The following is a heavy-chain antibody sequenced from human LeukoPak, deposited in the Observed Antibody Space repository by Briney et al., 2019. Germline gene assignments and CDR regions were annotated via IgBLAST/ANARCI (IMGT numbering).Heavy chain of an antibody. D-gene: IGHD3-22*01. CDR1: GGSISSSGASIRKYY. J-gene: IGHJ4*02. CDR3: ARYYYDSSGYYYPDY. CDR2: IYDSGST. V-gene: IGHV4-61*08. Sequence: SETLSLTCTVSGGSISSSGASIRKYYWSWIRQPPGKGLEWIGYIYDSGSTYYNPSLKSRVTISVDTSKNQFSLKLGSVTAADTAVYYCARYYYDSSGYYYPDYWGQGTLVTVSS.